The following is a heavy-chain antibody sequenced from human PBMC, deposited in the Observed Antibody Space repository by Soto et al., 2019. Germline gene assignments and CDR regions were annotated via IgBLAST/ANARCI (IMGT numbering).Heavy chain of an antibody. CDR3: SRESYCGGGSCYSGY. Sequence: EVQLVESGGGLVQPGGSLRLSCAASGFTFSSYWMSWVRQAPGKGLEWVANIKQDGSEKYYVDSVKGRFTISRDNAKNSLYLQMNSLRAEATAVYYCSRESYCGGGSCYSGYWGQGTLVTVS. J-gene: IGHJ4*02. CDR1: GFTFSSYW. V-gene: IGHV3-7*01. CDR2: IKQDGSEK. D-gene: IGHD2-15*01.